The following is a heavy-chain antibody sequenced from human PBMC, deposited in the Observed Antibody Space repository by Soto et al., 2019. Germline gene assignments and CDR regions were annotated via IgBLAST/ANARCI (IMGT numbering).Heavy chain of an antibody. CDR3: ARVGGVAARTFAY. CDR2: IYFSGST. CDR1: GGSISSDY. D-gene: IGHD6-6*01. V-gene: IGHV4-59*01. J-gene: IGHJ4*02. Sequence: PSETLSLTCTVSGGSISSDYWSWVRQPPGKGLEWIGYIYFSGSTNYNPSLESRVTISLDASKTQFSLKLRSLTTADTAVYYCARVGGVAARTFAYWGQGTLVTVS.